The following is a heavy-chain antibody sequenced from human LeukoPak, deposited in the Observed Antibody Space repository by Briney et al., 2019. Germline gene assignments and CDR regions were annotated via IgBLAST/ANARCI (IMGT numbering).Heavy chain of an antibody. V-gene: IGHV3-23*01. CDR1: GFAFNSYA. J-gene: IGHJ4*02. Sequence: GGSLRLSCAASGFAFNSYAMSWVRQAPGKGLEWVSGISCNGGGIYYADSVKGRFTISRDNSKNTVSLQMNSLRGEDTAVYYCAKDPDGYFDYWGQGTLVTVSS. CDR2: ISCNGGGI. CDR3: AKDPDGYFDY. D-gene: IGHD1-14*01.